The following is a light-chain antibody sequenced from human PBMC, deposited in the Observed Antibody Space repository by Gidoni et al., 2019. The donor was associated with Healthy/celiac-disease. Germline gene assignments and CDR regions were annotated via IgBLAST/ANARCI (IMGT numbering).Light chain of an antibody. CDR1: KNGSKS. J-gene: IGLJ1*01. Sequence: SYVLTQPPSVSVAPGQTARTTCGGNKNGSKSVHWYQQKPGQAPVLVVYDDSARPSGLPELFAGSNSGNTATLTSRRVEAGYDADYYCQVCDSSSDHPYVFGTGTKVTVL. CDR2: DDS. CDR3: QVCDSSSDHPYV. V-gene: IGLV3-21*02.